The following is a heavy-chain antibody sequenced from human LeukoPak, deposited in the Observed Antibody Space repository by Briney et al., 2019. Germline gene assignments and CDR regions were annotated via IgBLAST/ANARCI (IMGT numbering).Heavy chain of an antibody. CDR1: GFTFSSYE. V-gene: IGHV3-48*01. D-gene: IGHD3-3*01. CDR3: ARDFYDFWSGSIRFDP. CDR2: ISSSSNTI. Sequence: GGSLRLSCAASGFTFSSYEMHWVRQAPGKGLEWVSYISSSSNTIYYADSVKGRFTISRDNAKNSLYLQMNSLRAEDTAVYYCARDFYDFWSGSIRFDPWGQGTLVTVSS. J-gene: IGHJ5*02.